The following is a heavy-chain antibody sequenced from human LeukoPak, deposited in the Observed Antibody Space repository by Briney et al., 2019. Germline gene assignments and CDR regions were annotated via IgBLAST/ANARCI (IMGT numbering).Heavy chain of an antibody. V-gene: IGHV3-7*01. CDR2: IKQDGSEK. CDR1: GFTFSSYW. J-gene: IGHJ4*02. D-gene: IGHD3-3*01. Sequence: GGSLRLSCAASGFTFSSYWMSWVRQAPGKGLEWVANIKQDGSEKYYVDSVKGRFTISRDNAKNSLYLQMNSLRAEDTAVYYCARDYPYDFWSGYYTAYFDYWGQGTLVTVSS. CDR3: ARDYPYDFWSGYYTAYFDY.